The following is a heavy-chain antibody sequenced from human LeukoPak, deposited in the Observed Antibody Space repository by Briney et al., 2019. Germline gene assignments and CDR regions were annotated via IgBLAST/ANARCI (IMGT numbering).Heavy chain of an antibody. V-gene: IGHV3-7*01. CDR1: GFTFSSYW. Sequence: PGGSLRLSCAASGFTFSSYWMSWVRQAPGKGLEWVANIKQDGSEKYYVDSEKGRFTISRDNAKNSLYLQMNSLRAEDTAVYYCAISWDPPIGRYYDFWSGFSYYYMDVWGKGTTVTVSS. CDR3: AISWDPPIGRYYDFWSGFSYYYMDV. CDR2: IKQDGSEK. D-gene: IGHD3-3*01. J-gene: IGHJ6*03.